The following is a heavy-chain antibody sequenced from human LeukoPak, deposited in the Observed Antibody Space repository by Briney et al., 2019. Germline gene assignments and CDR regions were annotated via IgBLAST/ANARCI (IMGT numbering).Heavy chain of an antibody. D-gene: IGHD3-22*01. J-gene: IGHJ4*02. Sequence: PGGSLRLPCAASGFTFSSYAMHWVRQAPGKGLEWVAVISYDGSNKYYADSVKGRFTISRDNSKNTLYLQMGSLRAEDMAVYYCARVLNYDSSGYFDYWGQGTLVTVSS. CDR2: ISYDGSNK. V-gene: IGHV3-30*14. CDR3: ARVLNYDSSGYFDY. CDR1: GFTFSSYA.